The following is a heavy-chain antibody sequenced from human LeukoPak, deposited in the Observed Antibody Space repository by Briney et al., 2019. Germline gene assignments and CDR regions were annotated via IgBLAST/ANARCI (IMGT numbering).Heavy chain of an antibody. J-gene: IGHJ4*02. Sequence: EASVKVSCKASGYTFTSYDINWVRQATGQGLEWMGWMNPNSGNTGYAQKFQGRVTMTRNTSISTAYMELSSLRSEDTAVYYCASASGAYRDTYFDFWGQGTLVTVSS. V-gene: IGHV1-8*01. CDR3: ASASGAYRDTYFDF. CDR1: GYTFTSYD. CDR2: MNPNSGNT. D-gene: IGHD4-11*01.